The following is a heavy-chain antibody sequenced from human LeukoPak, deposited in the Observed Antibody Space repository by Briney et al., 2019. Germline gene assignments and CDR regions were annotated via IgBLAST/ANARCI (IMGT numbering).Heavy chain of an antibody. CDR3: IDYGSGSYSTDY. V-gene: IGHV3-73*01. CDR2: IRSKGNKYAT. D-gene: IGHD3-10*01. CDR1: GFTFSGAD. Sequence: GGSLRLSCATSGFTFSGADMHWVRQVSGKGLEWVGRIRSKGNKYATEYAASVKGRFTISRDDSKNTAYLQMNSLKTEDTAVYYCIDYGSGSYSTDYWGQGTQVTVSS. J-gene: IGHJ4*02.